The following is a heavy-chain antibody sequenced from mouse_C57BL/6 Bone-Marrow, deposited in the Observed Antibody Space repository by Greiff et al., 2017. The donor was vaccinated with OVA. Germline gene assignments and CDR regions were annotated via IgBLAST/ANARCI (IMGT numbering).Heavy chain of an antibody. CDR3: AREAYYYGIYWYFDV. Sequence: QVQLKQSGAELVMPGASVKLSCKASGYTFTSYWMHWVKQRPGQGLEWIGEIDPSDSYTNYNQKFKGKSTLTVDKSSSTAYMQLSSLTSEDSAVYYCAREAYYYGIYWYFDVWGTGTTVTVSS. V-gene: IGHV1-69*01. J-gene: IGHJ1*03. CDR2: IDPSDSYT. CDR1: GYTFTSYW. D-gene: IGHD1-1*01.